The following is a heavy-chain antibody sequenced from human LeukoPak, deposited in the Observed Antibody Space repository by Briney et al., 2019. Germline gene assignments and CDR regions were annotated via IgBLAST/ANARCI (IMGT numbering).Heavy chain of an antibody. D-gene: IGHD5-18*01. CDR3: AKGSEGGYSYGYHSDY. CDR1: GFMFSNYA. J-gene: IGHJ4*02. Sequence: GGSLRLSCAASGFMFSNYAMSSVREAPGKGLEWVSGISGSGGNTYHADSVKGRFTISRDNSKNRLYLQMTSLRAEDAAVYYCAKGSEGGYSYGYHSDYWGQGTLVTVSS. CDR2: ISGSGGNT. V-gene: IGHV3-23*01.